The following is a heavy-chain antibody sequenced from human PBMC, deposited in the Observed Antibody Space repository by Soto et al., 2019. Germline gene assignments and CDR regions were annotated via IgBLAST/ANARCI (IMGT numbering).Heavy chain of an antibody. CDR1: GFTFSSYR. V-gene: IGHV3-74*01. Sequence: GGSLRLSCAASGFTFSSYRMHWVRQAPGKGLVWVSRINSDGSSTSYADSVKGRFTISRDNAKNTLYLQMNSLRAEDTAVYYCARMDEYSSGWYSRPVFDYWGQGTLVTVSS. J-gene: IGHJ4*02. D-gene: IGHD6-19*01. CDR3: ARMDEYSSGWYSRPVFDY. CDR2: INSDGSST.